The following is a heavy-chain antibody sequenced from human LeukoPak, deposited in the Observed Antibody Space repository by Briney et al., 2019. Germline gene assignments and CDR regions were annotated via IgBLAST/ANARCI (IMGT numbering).Heavy chain of an antibody. CDR3: GRVKKGSSCYDF. CDR2: AYHSGST. Sequence: SETLSLTCTVSGGSISSGGYYWSWIRQPPGKGLEWIGFAYHSGSTTRNPSLESRVTISVDTSTNQVSLRLSSVTAADTAVYYCGRVKKGSSCYDFWGQGTLVTVSS. J-gene: IGHJ4*02. CDR1: GGSISSGGYY. D-gene: IGHD2-2*01. V-gene: IGHV4-61*08.